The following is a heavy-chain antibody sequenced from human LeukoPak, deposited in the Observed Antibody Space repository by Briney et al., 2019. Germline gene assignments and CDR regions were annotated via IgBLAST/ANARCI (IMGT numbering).Heavy chain of an antibody. Sequence: GGSLRLSCAASGLTFNNYGMHWVRQAPGKGLEWVAVIWYDGSNKYYADSVKGRFIISRDNSKNTLYLQMNGLRAEDTAVYYCARAPFAGYYAGSGYPDYWGQGTLVTVSS. CDR3: ARAPFAGYYAGSGYPDY. V-gene: IGHV3-33*01. J-gene: IGHJ4*02. CDR2: IWYDGSNK. D-gene: IGHD3-22*01. CDR1: GLTFNNYG.